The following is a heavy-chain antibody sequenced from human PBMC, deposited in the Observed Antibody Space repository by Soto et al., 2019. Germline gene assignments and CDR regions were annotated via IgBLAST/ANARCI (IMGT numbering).Heavy chain of an antibody. Sequence: GGPLRLSCAASGFICSSYDMSWVRQAPGKGLEWVSTILVDGRTFYVDSVKGRFTISRDNSKNTVYLQMNTLTAGDTALDACAKATATGGGAFDICGQGTMVTVSS. CDR2: ILVDGRT. CDR3: AKATATGGGAFDI. CDR1: GFICSSYD. J-gene: IGHJ3*02. V-gene: IGHV3-23*01. D-gene: IGHD2-8*02.